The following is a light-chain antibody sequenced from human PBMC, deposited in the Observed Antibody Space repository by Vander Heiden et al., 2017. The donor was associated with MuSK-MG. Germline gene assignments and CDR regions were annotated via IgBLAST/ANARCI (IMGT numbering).Light chain of an antibody. V-gene: IGKV3-11*01. CDR2: DAS. J-gene: IGKJ2*01. CDR3: QQRNHGHPKYT. Sequence: PRLLIYDASNRATGIQARFSGSGSGTDFTLTISSREPEDFAVYYCQQRNHGHPKYTFGQGTKVDIK.